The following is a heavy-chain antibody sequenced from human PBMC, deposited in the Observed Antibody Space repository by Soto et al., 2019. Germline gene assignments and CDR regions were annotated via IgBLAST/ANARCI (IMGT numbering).Heavy chain of an antibody. J-gene: IGHJ5*02. CDR3: ARDWYCSGGSCHDCFDP. Sequence: QVQLVQSGAEVKKPGASVKVSCKASGYTFTSYGISWVRQAPGQGLEWMGWISAYNGYTRYTQHLQGRVTMTTDTSTSTAYLELRSLGSDDTAVYYCARDWYCSGGSCHDCFDPWGQGTLVTVSS. D-gene: IGHD2-15*01. CDR2: ISAYNGYT. V-gene: IGHV1-18*01. CDR1: GYTFTSYG.